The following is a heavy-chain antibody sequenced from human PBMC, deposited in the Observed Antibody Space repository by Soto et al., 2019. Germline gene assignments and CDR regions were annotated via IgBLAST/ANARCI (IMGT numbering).Heavy chain of an antibody. D-gene: IGHD3-10*01. Sequence: QVHLVQSGAEVKKPGASVKVSCKGSGYGFTTYGITWVRQAPGQGLEWMAWISAHNGNTNYAQKLQGRVTVTRDTSTSTAYMERRSLRSDDTAVYYCARGSYGDYWGQGALVTVSS. CDR2: ISAHNGNT. CDR1: GYGFTTYG. CDR3: ARGSYGDY. V-gene: IGHV1-18*01. J-gene: IGHJ4*02.